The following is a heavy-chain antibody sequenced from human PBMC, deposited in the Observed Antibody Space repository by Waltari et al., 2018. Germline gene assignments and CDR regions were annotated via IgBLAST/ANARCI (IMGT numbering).Heavy chain of an antibody. J-gene: IGHJ4*02. CDR3: SRQVLGYCTSAACRRLES. D-gene: IGHD2-2*03. CDR2: IYHAGDT. CDR1: GYSINSGHY. V-gene: IGHV4-38-2*01. Sequence: QVQLQESGPGLVKPSETLSLTRDVSGYSINSGHYWGWFRQSQGKGLEGIATIYHAGDTFYTPSHMSRVTISMDTSKNQFSLKLNYVTAADTAVYFCSRQVLGYCTSAACRRLESWGQGTLVTVSS.